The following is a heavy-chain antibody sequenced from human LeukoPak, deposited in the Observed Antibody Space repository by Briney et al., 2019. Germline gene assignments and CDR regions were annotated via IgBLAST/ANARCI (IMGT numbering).Heavy chain of an antibody. D-gene: IGHD2-2*01. Sequence: GGSLRLSCTASGFTFGDYAMSWFRQAPGKGLEWVSAISGSGGSTYYADSVKGRFTISRDNSKNTLYLQMNSLRAEDTAVYYCARDPHIVVVPAATFDYWGQGTLVTVSS. V-gene: IGHV3-23*01. CDR2: ISGSGGST. CDR3: ARDPHIVVVPAATFDY. J-gene: IGHJ4*02. CDR1: GFTFGDYA.